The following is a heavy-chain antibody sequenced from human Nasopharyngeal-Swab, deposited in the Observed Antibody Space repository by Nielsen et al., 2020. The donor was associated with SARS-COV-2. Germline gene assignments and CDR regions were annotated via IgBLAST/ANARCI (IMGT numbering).Heavy chain of an antibody. D-gene: IGHD6-19*01. Sequence: GGSLRLSCTASGFNLGYFAMSWFRQAPGKGREWVGFIRSKAYGGTTEYAASVKGRFTISRDDPKSIAYLEMDSLKTEDTAVYYCTRGNSGWYGVGHFWGQGTLVRVSS. V-gene: IGHV3-49*03. CDR2: IRSKAYGGTT. J-gene: IGHJ4*02. CDR3: TRGNSGWYGVGHF. CDR1: GFNLGYFA.